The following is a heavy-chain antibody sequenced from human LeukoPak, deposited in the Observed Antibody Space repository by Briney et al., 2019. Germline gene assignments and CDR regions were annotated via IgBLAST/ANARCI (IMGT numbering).Heavy chain of an antibody. Sequence: GGSLRLSCAASGFTFSNYRMNWVRQAPGKGLEWLAYISRTSHTIFYADSVKGRFTISRDNGNNSLYLQMNSLTAEDTAVYSCARVQYSGGWVLGMDVWGQGTTVTVS. V-gene: IGHV3-48*01. CDR2: ISRTSHTI. CDR3: ARVQYSGGWVLGMDV. CDR1: GFTFSNYR. D-gene: IGHD6-19*01. J-gene: IGHJ6*02.